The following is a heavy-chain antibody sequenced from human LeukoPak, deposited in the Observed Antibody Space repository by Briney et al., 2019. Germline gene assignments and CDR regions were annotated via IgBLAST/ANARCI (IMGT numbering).Heavy chain of an antibody. V-gene: IGHV4-38-2*01. CDR1: DSSISSDSY. CDR3: ARSTAVPRSFDV. CDR2: FYYSGMT. J-gene: IGHJ3*01. D-gene: IGHD2-2*01. Sequence: PSETLSLTCPLSDSSISSDSYWGWIRQAPGKGLEWIGSFYYSGMTFYNPSLSTRVTVSLDTSKKHFSLNLSSVTAADTAVYYCARSTAVPRSFDVWGQGTLVTVSS.